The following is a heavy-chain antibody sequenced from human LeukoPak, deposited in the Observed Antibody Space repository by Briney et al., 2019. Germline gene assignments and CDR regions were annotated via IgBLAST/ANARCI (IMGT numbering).Heavy chain of an antibody. D-gene: IGHD2-15*01. V-gene: IGHV3-30*02. J-gene: IGHJ2*01. CDR2: IQNDGSNT. CDR1: GFTFSDYG. Sequence: GGSLRLSCAASGFTFSDYGMNWVRQTPGKGLEWLAFIQNDGSNTFYADSVKGRFTISRDNSKNTLYLQMNSLRAEDTAVYYCARDPGYCSGGSCYSWYFDLWGRGTLVTVSS. CDR3: ARDPGYCSGGSCYSWYFDL.